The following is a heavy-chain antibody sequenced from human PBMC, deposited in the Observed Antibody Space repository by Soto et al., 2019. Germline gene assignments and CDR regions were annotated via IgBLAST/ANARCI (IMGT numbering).Heavy chain of an antibody. CDR3: STWGRNGWYTGFF. D-gene: IGHD6-19*01. J-gene: IGHJ4*02. Sequence: QVQLVQSGAEVRKPGASVKVSCKTSGYTFTDYDINWVRQAPGQGLEWVGRMNPNSGRTDYAQKLEGRVTMTRDISISTAYMELSSLGYDDTAVYCCSTWGRNGWYTGFFWGQGTLVTVSS. CDR1: GYTFTDYD. CDR2: MNPNSGRT. V-gene: IGHV1-8*02.